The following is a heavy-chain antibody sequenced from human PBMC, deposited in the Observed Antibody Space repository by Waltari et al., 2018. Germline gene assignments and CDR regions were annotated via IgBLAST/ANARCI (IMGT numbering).Heavy chain of an antibody. D-gene: IGHD6-13*01. CDR2: IYSGGST. Sequence: EVQLLESGGGLVQPGGSLRLSCAASGFTFSSYAMSWVRQAPGKGLEWVSVIYSGGSTYDADSVKGRFTSSRDNSKNTLYLQMNSLRAEDTAVYYCAKDAQQLNYWGQGTLVTVSS. CDR1: GFTFSSYA. J-gene: IGHJ4*02. V-gene: IGHV3-23*03. CDR3: AKDAQQLNY.